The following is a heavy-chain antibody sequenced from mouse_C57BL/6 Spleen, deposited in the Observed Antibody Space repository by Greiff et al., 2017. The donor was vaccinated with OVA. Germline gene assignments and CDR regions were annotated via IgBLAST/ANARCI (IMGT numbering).Heavy chain of an antibody. J-gene: IGHJ4*01. CDR1: GYTFTSYW. CDR2: IHPNSGST. CDR3: ARWTTVPYNYAMDY. V-gene: IGHV1-64*01. D-gene: IGHD1-1*01. Sequence: QVQLQQPGAELVKPGASVKLSCKASGYTFTSYWMHWVKQRPGQGLEWIGMIHPNSGSTNYNEKFKSKATLTVDKSSSTAYMQLSRLTSEDSAVYDCARWTTVPYNYAMDYWGQGTSVTVSS.